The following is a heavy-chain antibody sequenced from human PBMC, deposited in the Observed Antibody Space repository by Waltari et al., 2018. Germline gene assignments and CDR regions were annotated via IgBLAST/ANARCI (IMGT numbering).Heavy chain of an antibody. V-gene: IGHV4-59*01. CDR3: ARVPYYYDSSGYYYDYFDY. J-gene: IGHJ4*02. D-gene: IGHD3-22*01. Sequence: QVQLQETDPGLVKPSAPLSLTCTVSVGPISSYYWSWIRQPPGKGLEWIGYIYYGGSTNYNPSLKSRVTISVDTSKIQFSLKLSSVTAADTAVYYCARVPYYYDSSGYYYDYFDYWGQGTLVTVSS. CDR1: VGPISSYY. CDR2: IYYGGST.